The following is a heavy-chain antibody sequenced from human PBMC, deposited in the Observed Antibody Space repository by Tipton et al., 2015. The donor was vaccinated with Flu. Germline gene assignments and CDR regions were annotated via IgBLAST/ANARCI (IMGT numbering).Heavy chain of an antibody. CDR3: AREIRGYSDGGDC. CDR1: GGPISNTSYY. CDR2: IYYTGAT. V-gene: IGHV4-39*02. Sequence: TLSLTCTVSGGPISNTSYYWGWIRQPPGKGLEWIGSIYYTGATLYNPSLKSRVTISVDTSKNHFSLRLSSVTAADTAVYYCAREIRGYSDGGDCWGQGTLVTVSS. D-gene: IGHD5-18*01. J-gene: IGHJ4*02.